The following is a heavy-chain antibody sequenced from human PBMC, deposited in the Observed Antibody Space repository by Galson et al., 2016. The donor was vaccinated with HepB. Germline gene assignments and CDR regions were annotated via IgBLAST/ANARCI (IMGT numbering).Heavy chain of an antibody. Sequence: QSGAEVKKPGESLTISCKGSGYIFTTYWIGWVRQMPGKGLEWMGIIYPGDSDTRYSPSFQGQVAISADKSISTAYLQWSSLKASDTAIYYCARHRSLVRGLFSPSYYYYAMDVWGQGTTVTVS. CDR1: GYIFTTYW. D-gene: IGHD3-10*01. V-gene: IGHV5-51*01. CDR3: ARHRSLVRGLFSPSYYYYAMDV. J-gene: IGHJ6*02. CDR2: IYPGDSDT.